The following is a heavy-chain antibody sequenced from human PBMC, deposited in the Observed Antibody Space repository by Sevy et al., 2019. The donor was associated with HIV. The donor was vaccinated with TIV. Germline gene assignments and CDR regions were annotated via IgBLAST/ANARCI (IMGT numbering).Heavy chain of an antibody. D-gene: IGHD3-3*01. Sequence: SETLALTCTVSGGSISSYYWSWIRQPPGKGLEWIGYIYYSGSTNYNPTLKSRVTISVDTSKNQFSLKLSSVTATDTAVYYCATVNYDFWSGYYPNDAFDIWGQVTMVTVSS. V-gene: IGHV4-59*12. CDR1: GGSISSYY. J-gene: IGHJ3*02. CDR3: ATVNYDFWSGYYPNDAFDI. CDR2: IYYSGST.